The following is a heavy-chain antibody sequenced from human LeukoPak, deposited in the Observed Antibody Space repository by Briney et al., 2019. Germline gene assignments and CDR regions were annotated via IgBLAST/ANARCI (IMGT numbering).Heavy chain of an antibody. J-gene: IGHJ4*02. V-gene: IGHV4-61*02. D-gene: IGHD3-22*01. Sequence: PSQTLSLTCTVSGGSISIGSYYWSWIRLPAGKGLEWIGRIYTSGSTNYNPSLKSRVTISVDTSKNQFSLKLSSVTAADTAVYYCASTTLDYYDSSGPPFDYWGQGTLVTVSS. CDR3: ASTTLDYYDSSGPPFDY. CDR1: GGSISIGSYY. CDR2: IYTSGST.